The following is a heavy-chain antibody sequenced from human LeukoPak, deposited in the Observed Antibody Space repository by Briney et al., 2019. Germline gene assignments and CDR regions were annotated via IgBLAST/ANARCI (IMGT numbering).Heavy chain of an antibody. CDR1: GFTFSSYW. Sequence: PARSLRLSCAASGFTFSSYWMSWVRQAPGKGPAWVANIKQDGSEKYYVVSVKGRFTISRDNAKNSLYLQMNSLRAEDTAVYYCARVGSSAGAVAGDYWGQGTLVTVSS. CDR2: IKQDGSEK. J-gene: IGHJ4*02. CDR3: ARVGSSAGAVAGDY. V-gene: IGHV3-7*01. D-gene: IGHD6-19*01.